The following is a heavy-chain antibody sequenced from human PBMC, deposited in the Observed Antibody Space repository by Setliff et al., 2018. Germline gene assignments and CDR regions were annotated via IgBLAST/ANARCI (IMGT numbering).Heavy chain of an antibody. CDR2: VHFGGDT. Sequence: PSETLSLTCTVSGGGSINNYYWSWARQSPGKGLEWIGFVHFGGDTNYNPSLKSRVTMSADTSNNQFSLNLRSVTAADTAVYFCARQPSSGAYYNPRPYYFDYWGQGTLVTVSS. CDR1: GGGSINNYY. V-gene: IGHV4-59*08. J-gene: IGHJ4*02. D-gene: IGHD3-10*01. CDR3: ARQPSSGAYYNPRPYYFDY.